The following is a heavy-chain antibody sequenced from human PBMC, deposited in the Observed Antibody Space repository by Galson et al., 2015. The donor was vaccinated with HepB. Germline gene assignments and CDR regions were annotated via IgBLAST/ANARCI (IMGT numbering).Heavy chain of an antibody. V-gene: IGHV4-38-2*01. D-gene: IGHD3-22*01. CDR2: MYYSGST. CDR3: ARPRGADSNGPFDY. CDR1: GYSISSGYY. J-gene: IGHJ4*02. Sequence: TLSLTCAVSGYSISSGYYWGWFRQPPGKGLEWIGSMYYSGSTYYNPSLKSRVTISVDTSKNQLSLKLSSVTAADTAVYYCARPRGADSNGPFDYWGQGTLVTVSS.